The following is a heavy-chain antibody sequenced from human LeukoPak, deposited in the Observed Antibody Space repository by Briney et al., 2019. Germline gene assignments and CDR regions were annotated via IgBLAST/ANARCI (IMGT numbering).Heavy chain of an antibody. V-gene: IGHV4-61*01. CDR3: ASYYYGSGSYAHNWFDP. CDR2: XXXSGST. CDR1: GGSVSSGSYY. J-gene: IGHJ5*02. Sequence: SETLSLTCTVSGGSVSSGSYYWSWIRQPPGKXXXXXXXXXXSGSTNYNPSLKSRVTISVDTSKNQFSLKLSSVTAADTAVYYCASYYYGSGSYAHNWFDPWGQGTLVTVSS. D-gene: IGHD3-10*01.